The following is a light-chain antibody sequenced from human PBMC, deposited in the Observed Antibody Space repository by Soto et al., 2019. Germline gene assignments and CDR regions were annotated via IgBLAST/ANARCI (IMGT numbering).Light chain of an antibody. CDR3: QQSYSTHVT. Sequence: DIQITQSPSSLSASLGDRVTISYRASQSISTYLHWYQQKPGTAPKLLIYAASSLQSGVPSRFSGSGSGTDFTLTISSLQPEDFATYYCQQSYSTHVTFGQGTKVDI. V-gene: IGKV1-39*01. CDR2: AAS. J-gene: IGKJ1*01. CDR1: QSISTY.